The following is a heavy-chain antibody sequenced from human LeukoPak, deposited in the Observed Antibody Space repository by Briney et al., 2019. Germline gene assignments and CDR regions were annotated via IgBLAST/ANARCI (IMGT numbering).Heavy chain of an antibody. D-gene: IGHD3-3*01. J-gene: IGHJ6*02. CDR2: INAGNGNT. V-gene: IGHV1-3*01. CDR3: ARDPSSTYYDFWSCSRSYYYYYGMDV. Sequence: ASVKVSCKASGYTFRRYFMNWVRQAPGQGLEWMGWINAGNGNTKYSQKFQGRVTITRDTSASTAYMELSSLRSEDTAVYYCARDPSSTYYDFWSCSRSYYYYYGMDVWGQGTTVTVSS. CDR1: GYTFRRYF.